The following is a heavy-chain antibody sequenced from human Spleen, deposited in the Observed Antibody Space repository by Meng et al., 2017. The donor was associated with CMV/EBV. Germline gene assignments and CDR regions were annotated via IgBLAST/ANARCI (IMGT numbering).Heavy chain of an antibody. CDR1: GYTFTAHY. CDR3: ARGGLIVGATLQRLNWFDP. J-gene: IGHJ5*02. CDR2: INPNSGGT. V-gene: IGHV1-2*02. D-gene: IGHD1-26*01. Sequence: ASVKVSCKASGYTFTAHYFHWVRQAPGQGLEWMGWINPNSGGTNYAQKFQGRVTMTRDTSISTAYMELSRLRSDDTAVYYCARGGLIVGATLQRLNWFDPWGQGTLVTVSS.